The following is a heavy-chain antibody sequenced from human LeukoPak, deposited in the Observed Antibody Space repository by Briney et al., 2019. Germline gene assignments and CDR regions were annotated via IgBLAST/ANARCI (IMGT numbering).Heavy chain of an antibody. CDR1: GFPFSSYA. CDR3: ARDPPFTVVVPAAKEGGPRFDY. V-gene: IGHV3-30*04. D-gene: IGHD2-2*01. CDR2: ISYDGSNK. Sequence: GGSLRLFCGPSGFPFSSYAMLWARQAPGKGLEWVAVISYDGSNKYYADSVKGRFTISRDNSKNTLYLQMNSLRAQDTAVYYCARDPPFTVVVPAAKEGGPRFDYWGQGTLVTVSS. J-gene: IGHJ4*02.